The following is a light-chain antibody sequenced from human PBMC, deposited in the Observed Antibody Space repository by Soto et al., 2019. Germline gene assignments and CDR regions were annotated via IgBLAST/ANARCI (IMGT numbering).Light chain of an antibody. J-gene: IGKJ5*01. Sequence: DIQMTQSPSSLSASVGDRVTITCRANQSIDTYLNWYQQKPGKAPQLLIYGASILQSGVPSRFTGSGSGTDFTLTVSSLQPEDFATYYCQESYGSLPTFGQGTRLEI. CDR3: QESYGSLPT. V-gene: IGKV1-39*01. CDR1: QSIDTY. CDR2: GAS.